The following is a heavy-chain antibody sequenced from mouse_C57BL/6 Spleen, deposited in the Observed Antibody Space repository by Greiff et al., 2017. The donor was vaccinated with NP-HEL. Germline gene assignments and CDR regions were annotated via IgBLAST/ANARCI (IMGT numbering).Heavy chain of an antibody. CDR2: INPNNGGT. CDR3: ARGYLGGYYFDY. V-gene: IGHV1-26*01. CDR1: GYTFTDYY. J-gene: IGHJ2*01. D-gene: IGHD1-2*01. Sequence: EVQLQQSGPELVKPGASVKISCKASGYTFTDYYMNWVKQSHGKSLEWIGDINPNNGGTSYNQKFKGKATLTVDKSSSTAYMELRSLTSEDSAVYYCARGYLGGYYFDYWGQGTTLTVSS.